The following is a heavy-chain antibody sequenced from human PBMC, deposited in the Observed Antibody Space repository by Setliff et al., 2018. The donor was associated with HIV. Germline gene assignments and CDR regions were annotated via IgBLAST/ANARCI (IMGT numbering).Heavy chain of an antibody. D-gene: IGHD2-2*02. CDR2: SNPNSGGT. J-gene: IGHJ5*02. CDR1: GYTFTGYH. CDR3: ARESSYCSSTSCYNLDIGRNCNYLPA. V-gene: IGHV1-2*06. Sequence: GASVKVSCKASGYTFTGYHMHWVRKAPGKGLEWMGRSNPNSGGTNYAQKFQGRVTMTRDTSISTANMELSRLRSDDTAVYYCARESSYCSSTSCYNLDIGRNCNYLPAWGQGTLVTVSS.